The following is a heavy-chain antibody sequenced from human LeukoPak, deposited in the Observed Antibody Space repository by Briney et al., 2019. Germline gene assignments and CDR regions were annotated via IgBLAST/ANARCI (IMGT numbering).Heavy chain of an antibody. CDR2: IKSKTDGGTN. V-gene: IGHV3-15*01. CDR1: GFTFSNAW. Sequence: PGGSLRLSCAASGFTFSNAWMSWVRQAPGKGLEWVGRIKSKTDGGTNDYAAPVKGRFTISRDDTKNTLYLQMNSLKSEDTAVFYCTSRYYYVSVSYLWGQGTLVTVSS. J-gene: IGHJ4*02. CDR3: TSRYYYVSVSYL. D-gene: IGHD3-10*01.